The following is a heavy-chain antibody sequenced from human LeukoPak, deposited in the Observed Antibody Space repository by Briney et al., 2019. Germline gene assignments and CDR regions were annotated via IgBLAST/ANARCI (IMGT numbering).Heavy chain of an antibody. Sequence: GSLRLSCAASGFTFNNAWMSWVRQAPGKGLEWIGEIYHSGSTNYNPSLKSRVTISVDKSKNQFSLKLSSVTAADTAVYYCAREEATARDFDYWGQGTLVTVSS. CDR3: AREEATARDFDY. J-gene: IGHJ4*02. V-gene: IGHV4-4*02. CDR2: IYHSGST. D-gene: IGHD5-12*01. CDR1: GFTFNNAW.